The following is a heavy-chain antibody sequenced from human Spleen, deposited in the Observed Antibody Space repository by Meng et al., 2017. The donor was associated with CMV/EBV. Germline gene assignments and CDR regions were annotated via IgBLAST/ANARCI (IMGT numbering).Heavy chain of an antibody. Sequence: GESLKISCKGSGYTFTSHYINWVRQAPGQGLEWMGIINPGGGSTNYAQKFLGRVTMTRDTSTSTVYMELSSLRSEDTAVYYCARDGGDQQYYFDSWGQGTLVTVSS. CDR2: INPGGGST. D-gene: IGHD3-16*01. CDR1: GYTFTSHY. CDR3: ARDGGDQQYYFDS. V-gene: IGHV1-46*01. J-gene: IGHJ4*02.